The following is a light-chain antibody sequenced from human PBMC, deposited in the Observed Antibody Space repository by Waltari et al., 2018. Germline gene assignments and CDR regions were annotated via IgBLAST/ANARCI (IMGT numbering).Light chain of an antibody. CDR1: HSGGER. CDR3: QVWDTLSDHVL. V-gene: IGLV3-21*04. Sequence: SYVLTQPPSVSVAPGKTARIPCGGDHSGGERCHWYQQKPGQAPVLVLTYDSDRPPGIPERFSCSKSGNTATLTIGRVEAGDEADYYCQVWDTLSDHVLFGGGTKLTVL. J-gene: IGLJ2*01. CDR2: YDS.